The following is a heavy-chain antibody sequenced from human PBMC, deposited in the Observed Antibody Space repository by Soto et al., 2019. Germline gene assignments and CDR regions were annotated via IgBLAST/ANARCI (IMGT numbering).Heavy chain of an antibody. CDR1: GFTFGSYS. CDR2: ISGSSSTI. D-gene: IGHD2-15*01. CDR3: AGRIGKADY. V-gene: IGHV3-48*02. Sequence: GFTFGSYSMNWVRQAPGKGLGWVSYISGSSSTIYYADSAKGRFTISRDNAKTSLYLQMNSLRDEDTAVYYCAGRIGKADYWGQGTLVTVSS. J-gene: IGHJ4*02.